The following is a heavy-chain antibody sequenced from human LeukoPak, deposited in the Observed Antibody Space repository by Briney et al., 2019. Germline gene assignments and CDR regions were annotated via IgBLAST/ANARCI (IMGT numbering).Heavy chain of an antibody. J-gene: IGHJ3*02. Sequence: GGSLRLSCAASGFPFSSYALSWVRQAPGKGLEWVSSISSSSSYIYYADSVKGRFTISRDNAKNSLYLQMNSLRAEDTAVYYCTTLIVVVPAAIPSDAFDIWGQGTMVTVSS. V-gene: IGHV3-21*01. CDR2: ISSSSSYI. D-gene: IGHD2-2*01. CDR1: GFPFSSYA. CDR3: TTLIVVVPAAIPSDAFDI.